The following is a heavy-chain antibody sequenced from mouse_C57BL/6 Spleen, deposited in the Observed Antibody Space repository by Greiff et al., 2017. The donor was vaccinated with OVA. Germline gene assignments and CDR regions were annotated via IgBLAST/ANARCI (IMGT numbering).Heavy chain of an antibody. Sequence: QVQLQQPGAELVMPGASVKLSCKASGYTFTSSWLHWVKQRPGQGLEWIGEIDPSDSYTNYNQKFKGKSTLTVDKSSSTAYMQLSSLTSEDAAVYYCARWDYGSSYAYWGQGTLVTVSA. V-gene: IGHV1-69*01. D-gene: IGHD1-1*01. CDR2: IDPSDSYT. CDR3: ARWDYGSSYAY. CDR1: GYTFTSSW. J-gene: IGHJ3*01.